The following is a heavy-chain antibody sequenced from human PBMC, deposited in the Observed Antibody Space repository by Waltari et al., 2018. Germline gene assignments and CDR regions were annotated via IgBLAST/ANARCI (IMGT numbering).Heavy chain of an antibody. CDR2: VSGTGDRT. CDR1: GFTFRSYA. J-gene: IGHJ5*02. CDR3: ADALWNRSPLDR. D-gene: IGHD1-1*01. Sequence: EVQLFESGGGLVQPGGSLRLSCAASGFTFRSYAMSWVRQAPGKGLEWVSTVSGTGDRTYYADSVKGRFTISRDNSKNTLYLQINSLSAEDTAVYYCADALWNRSPLDRWGQGALVFVSS. V-gene: IGHV3-23*01.